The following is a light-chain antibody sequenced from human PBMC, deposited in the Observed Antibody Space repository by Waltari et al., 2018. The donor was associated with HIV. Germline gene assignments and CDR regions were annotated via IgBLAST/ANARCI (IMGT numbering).Light chain of an antibody. V-gene: IGLV2-14*01. Sequence: QSSLTRCAYVSVSPGQSVTITATGSTSAVGCVNYVSWYQQHPGKAPKLMIYDVSNRPSGVSIRFSGSKSGNTASLTISGLQAEDEADYYCSSYTSTYVFGTGTKVTVL. CDR2: DVS. CDR1: TSAVGCVNY. CDR3: SSYTSTYV. J-gene: IGLJ1*01.